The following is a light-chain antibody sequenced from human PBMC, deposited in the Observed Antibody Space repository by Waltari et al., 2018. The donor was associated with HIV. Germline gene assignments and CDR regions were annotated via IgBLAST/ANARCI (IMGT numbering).Light chain of an antibody. CDR3: QVWDSSRDWV. J-gene: IGLJ3*02. CDR1: NTGSKS. V-gene: IGLV3-21*02. Sequence: SNVLTQPPSVSVAPGQTARITCGGNNTGSKSVHWYQQRPGQAPVVVVFDDSDRPSGIPERFAGSNSGNTATLTISRVEAGDEADYYCQVWDSSRDWVFGGGTKLTAL. CDR2: DDS.